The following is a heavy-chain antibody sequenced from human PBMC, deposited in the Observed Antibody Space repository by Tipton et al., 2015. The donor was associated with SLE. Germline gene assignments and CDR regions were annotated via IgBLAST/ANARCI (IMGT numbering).Heavy chain of an antibody. J-gene: IGHJ4*02. CDR3: AGGDYDILTAYSYLAY. V-gene: IGHV1-2*02. CDR1: GYTFTGYY. CDR2: INPNSGGT. D-gene: IGHD3-9*01. Sequence: QSGAEVKKPGASVKVSCKAFGYTFTGYYMHWVRQAPGQGLEWMGWINPNSGGTNYAQKFQGRVTVTRDTSISTAYMELSRLRSDDTAVYYCAGGDYDILTAYSYLAYWGQGTLVTVSS.